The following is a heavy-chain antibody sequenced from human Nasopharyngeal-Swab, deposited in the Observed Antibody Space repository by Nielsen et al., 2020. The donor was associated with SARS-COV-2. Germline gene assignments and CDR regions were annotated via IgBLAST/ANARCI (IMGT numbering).Heavy chain of an antibody. J-gene: IGHJ6*03. D-gene: IGHD6-19*01. CDR2: IYPGVSDT. CDR1: GYSFTSYW. Sequence: GESLKIPRKGSGYSFTSYWIGWLRQMPGKGLEWMGIIYPGVSDTRYNPSFQAQVTISADTSISTAYLQWSSLKASDTAMYYCARHSSGWYRVWDYRYYMDVWGKGTTVTVSS. CDR3: ARHSSGWYRVWDYRYYMDV. V-gene: IGHV5-51*01.